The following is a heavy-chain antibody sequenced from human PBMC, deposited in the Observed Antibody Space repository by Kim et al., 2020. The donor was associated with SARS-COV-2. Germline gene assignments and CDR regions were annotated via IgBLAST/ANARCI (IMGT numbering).Heavy chain of an antibody. CDR1: GFTFSSYG. J-gene: IGHJ4*02. CDR3: ARGGVAGLLWLGELSLDY. V-gene: IGHV3-33*08. Sequence: GGSLRLSCAASGFTFSSYGMHWVRQAPGKGLEWVAVIWYDGSNKYYADSVKGRFTISRDNSKNTLYLQMNSLRAEDTAVYYCARGGVAGLLWLGELSLDYWGQGTLVTVSS. D-gene: IGHD3-10*01. CDR2: IWYDGSNK.